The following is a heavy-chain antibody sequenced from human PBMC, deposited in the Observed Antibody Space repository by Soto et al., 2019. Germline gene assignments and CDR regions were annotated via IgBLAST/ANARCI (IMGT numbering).Heavy chain of an antibody. CDR1: GFTFTRAW. Sequence: GRSPRLSCAASGFTFTRAWRNWVRQAPGKGLEWVGRAKSEINGGAVDYAAPVKGRFTISRDASQNTVYLQMNSLRADDTAVYYCAADLHDWGAYAFDYWGHGTQVTV. V-gene: IGHV3-15*07. CDR3: AADLHDWGAYAFDY. J-gene: IGHJ4*01. CDR2: AKSEINGGAV. D-gene: IGHD3-16*01.